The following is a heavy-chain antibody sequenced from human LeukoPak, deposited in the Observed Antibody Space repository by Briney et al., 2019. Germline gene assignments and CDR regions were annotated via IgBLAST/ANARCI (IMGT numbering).Heavy chain of an antibody. D-gene: IGHD3-10*01. CDR1: GGSISSYY. J-gene: IGHJ4*02. V-gene: IGHV4-59*12. CDR3: ARDKPYYYGSGSYGHYFDY. Sequence: SETLSLTCTVSGGSISSYYWSWIRQPPGKGLEWIGYIYYSGSTNYNPSLKSRVTISVDTSKNQFSLKLSSVTAADTAVYYCARDKPYYYGSGSYGHYFDYWGQGTLVTVSS. CDR2: IYYSGST.